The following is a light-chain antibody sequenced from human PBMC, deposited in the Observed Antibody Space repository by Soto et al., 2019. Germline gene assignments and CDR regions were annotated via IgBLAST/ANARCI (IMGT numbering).Light chain of an antibody. CDR2: WAS. Sequence: DIVMTQSPDSLAVSLGERATINCKSSQTLLYSSNNKNYLVWYQHKPGQPPKLLISWASTRESGVPDRFSGSGSGTDFTLTISSLQAEDVAVYYCQQFYNTPYTLGQGTKLEIK. J-gene: IGKJ2*01. V-gene: IGKV4-1*01. CDR1: QTLLYSSNNKNY. CDR3: QQFYNTPYT.